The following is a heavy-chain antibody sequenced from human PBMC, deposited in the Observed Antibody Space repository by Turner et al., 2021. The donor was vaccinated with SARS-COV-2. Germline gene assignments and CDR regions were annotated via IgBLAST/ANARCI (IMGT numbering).Heavy chain of an antibody. J-gene: IGHJ4*02. D-gene: IGHD2-8*02. CDR3: ASSLPAPGGVPGRLNY. CDR1: GYTFTSFY. CDR2: INPSGGST. Sequence: QVQLVQSGAEVEKPGASVKVSCKASGYTFTSFYMHWVRQAPGQGLEWMGIINPSGGSTNYAQKFQGRVTTTRDTSTSTVYMELSSLRSEDTAVYYCASSLPAPGGVPGRLNYWGQGALVTVSS. V-gene: IGHV1-46*01.